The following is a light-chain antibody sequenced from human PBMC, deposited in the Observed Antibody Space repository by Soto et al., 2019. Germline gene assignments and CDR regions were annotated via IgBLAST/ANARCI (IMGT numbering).Light chain of an antibody. Sequence: QSVLTQPPSVSGAPGQRVTISCTGSGSNIGTGYDVHWYQHLPGVAPKLLIYTNNLRPSGIPDRFSGSKSGTTGSLAITGLQAGDEADDYCRSYDSSLHAWVFGGGTKLTVL. CDR1: GSNIGTGYD. CDR3: RSYDSSLHAWV. J-gene: IGLJ3*02. V-gene: IGLV1-40*01. CDR2: TNN.